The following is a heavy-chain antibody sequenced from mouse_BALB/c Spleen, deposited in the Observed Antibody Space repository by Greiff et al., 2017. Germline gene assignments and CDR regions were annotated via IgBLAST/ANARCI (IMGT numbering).Heavy chain of an antibody. Sequence: QVQLQQPGAELVKPGASVKLSCKASGYTFTSYYMYWVKQRPGQGLEWIGGINPSNGGTNFNEKFKSKATLTVDKSSSTAYMQLSSLTSEDSAVYFCARDGNPAWFAYWGQGTLVTVSA. CDR1: GYTFTSYY. D-gene: IGHD2-1*01. CDR3: ARDGNPAWFAY. CDR2: INPSNGGT. V-gene: IGHV1S81*02. J-gene: IGHJ3*01.